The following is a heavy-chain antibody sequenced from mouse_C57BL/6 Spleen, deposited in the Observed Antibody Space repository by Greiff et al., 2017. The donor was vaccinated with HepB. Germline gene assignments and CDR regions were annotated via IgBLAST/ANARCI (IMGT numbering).Heavy chain of an antibody. D-gene: IGHD4-1*01. CDR1: GYTFTDYY. CDR2: INPNNGGT. J-gene: IGHJ2*01. Sequence: VQLQQSGPELVKPGASVKISCKASGYTFTDYYMNWVKQSHGKSLEWIGDINPNNGGTSYNQKFKGKATLTVDKSSSTAYMELRSLTSEDSAVYYCVLGHGPHYFDYWGQGTTLTVSS. V-gene: IGHV1-26*01. CDR3: VLGHGPHYFDY.